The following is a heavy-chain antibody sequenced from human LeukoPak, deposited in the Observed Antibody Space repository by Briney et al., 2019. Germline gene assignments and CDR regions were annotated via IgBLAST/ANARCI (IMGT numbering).Heavy chain of an antibody. CDR1: GYSISSGYY. Sequence: SETLSLTCTVSGYSISSGYYWGWIRQPPGKGLEWIGSIYYSGITYYNPSLKSRVTISVDTSKNQFSLILNSVTAADTAVYYCARDGGGYCSGGRCLYNWFDPWGQGTLVTVSS. CDR3: ARDGGGYCSGGRCLYNWFDP. CDR2: IYYSGIT. V-gene: IGHV4-38-2*02. J-gene: IGHJ5*02. D-gene: IGHD2-15*01.